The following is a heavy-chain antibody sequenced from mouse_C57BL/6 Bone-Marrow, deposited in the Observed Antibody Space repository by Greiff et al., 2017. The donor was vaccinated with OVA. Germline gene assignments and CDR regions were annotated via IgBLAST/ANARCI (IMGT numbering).Heavy chain of an antibody. V-gene: IGHV2-3*01. CDR2: IWGDGST. J-gene: IGHJ3*01. CDR3: AKHEDDDAY. CDR1: GFSLTSYG. Sequence: VQGVESGPGLVAPSQSLSITCTVSGFSLTSYGVSWVRQPPGKGLEWLGVIWGDGSTNYHSALISRLSISKDNSKSQVVLKLNRRQTDDTATYYCAKHEDDDAYWGQGTLVTVSA. D-gene: IGHD2-12*01.